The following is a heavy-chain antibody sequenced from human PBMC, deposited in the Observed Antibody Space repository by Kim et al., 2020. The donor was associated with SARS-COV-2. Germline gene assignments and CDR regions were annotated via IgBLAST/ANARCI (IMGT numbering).Heavy chain of an antibody. CDR3: AKALLRGVKYYYYGMDV. V-gene: IGHV3-30*02. D-gene: IGHD3-10*01. Sequence: VKGRFTISRDNSKNTLHLQMNSLVAEDTALFYCAKALLRGVKYYYYGMDVWGQGTTVTVSS. J-gene: IGHJ6*02.